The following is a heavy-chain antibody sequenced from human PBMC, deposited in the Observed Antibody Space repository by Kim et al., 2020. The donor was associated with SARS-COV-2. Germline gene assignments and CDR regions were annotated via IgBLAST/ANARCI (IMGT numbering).Heavy chain of an antibody. CDR3: ARIRMVSGYYYYGMDV. Sequence: SGPTLVNPTQTLTLTCTFSGFSLSTSGMCVSWIRQPPGKALEWLALIDWDDDKYYSTSLKTRLTISKDTSKNQVVLTMTNMDPVDTATYYCARIRMVSGYYYYGMDVWGQGTTVTVSS. D-gene: IGHD2-8*01. CDR2: IDWDDDK. CDR1: GFSLSTSGMC. J-gene: IGHJ6*02. V-gene: IGHV2-70*01.